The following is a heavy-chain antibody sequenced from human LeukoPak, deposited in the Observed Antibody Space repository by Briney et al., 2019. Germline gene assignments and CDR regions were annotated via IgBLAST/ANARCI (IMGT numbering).Heavy chain of an antibody. Sequence: SETLSLTCAVYGGSFSGYYWSWIRQPPGKGLEWIGEINHSGSTNYNPSLKSRVTISVDTSKNQFSLKLSSVTAADTAVYYCATSTRWLPFDYWGQGTLVIVSS. CDR3: ATSTRWLPFDY. CDR1: GGSFSGYY. D-gene: IGHD5-24*01. V-gene: IGHV4-34*01. J-gene: IGHJ4*02. CDR2: INHSGST.